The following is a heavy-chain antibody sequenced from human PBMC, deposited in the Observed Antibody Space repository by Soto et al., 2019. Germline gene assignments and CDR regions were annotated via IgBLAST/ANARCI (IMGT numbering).Heavy chain of an antibody. J-gene: IGHJ4*02. Sequence: QVQLQESGPGLVKPSQSLSLTCTFSGGSISSGGYYWSWIRQHPGKGLEWIGNIYYRGSTYYNPFLKTRVTISVDTSKTQLSLKLSSVTAAATAVYYCARPGYSYGPTPLLYWAPGTPVTISS. D-gene: IGHD5-18*01. V-gene: IGHV4-31*03. CDR1: GGSISSGGYY. CDR2: IYYRGST. CDR3: ARPGYSYGPTPLLY.